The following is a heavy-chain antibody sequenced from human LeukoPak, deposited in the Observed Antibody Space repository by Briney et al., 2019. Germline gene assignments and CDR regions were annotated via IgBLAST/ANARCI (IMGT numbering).Heavy chain of an antibody. Sequence: SQTLSLTCTVSGGSISCGGYYWSWIRQHPGKGLEWIGYIYYSGSTYYNPSLKSRVTISVDTSKNQFSLKLSSVTAADTAVYYCARGGNYYDSKTDAFDIWGQGTMVTVSS. CDR1: GGSISCGGYY. V-gene: IGHV4-31*03. CDR2: IYYSGST. D-gene: IGHD3-22*01. CDR3: ARGGNYYDSKTDAFDI. J-gene: IGHJ3*02.